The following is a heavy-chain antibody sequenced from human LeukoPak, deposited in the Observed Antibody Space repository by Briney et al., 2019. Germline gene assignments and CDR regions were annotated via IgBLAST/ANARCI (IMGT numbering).Heavy chain of an antibody. Sequence: GGSLRLSCAASGFTFSSYGMHWVRQAPGKGLEWVAVIWYDGSHKYYADSVRGRFTISRDNSKNTLHLQMNSLRAEDTAVYYCARDLLLWFGELSGDSDYWGQGTLVTVSS. D-gene: IGHD3-10*01. CDR2: IWYDGSHK. J-gene: IGHJ4*02. CDR3: ARDLLLWFGELSGDSDY. V-gene: IGHV3-33*01. CDR1: GFTFSSYG.